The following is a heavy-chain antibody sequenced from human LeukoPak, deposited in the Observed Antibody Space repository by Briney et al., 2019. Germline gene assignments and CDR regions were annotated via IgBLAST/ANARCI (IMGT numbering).Heavy chain of an antibody. CDR2: INPNSGGT. CDR3: ARGRNEAFDI. V-gene: IGHV1-2*02. D-gene: IGHD1-1*01. CDR1: GYTFTGYY. J-gene: IGHJ3*02. Sequence: GASVKVSCKASGYTFTGYYMHWVRQAPGQGLEWMGWINPNSGGTNYAQKFQGRVTVTRDTSISTAYMEVSRLGSDDTAVYYCARGRNEAFDIWGQGTMVTVSS.